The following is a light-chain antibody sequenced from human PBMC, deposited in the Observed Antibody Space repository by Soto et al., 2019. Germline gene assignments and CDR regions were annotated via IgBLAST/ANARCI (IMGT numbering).Light chain of an antibody. V-gene: IGKV3-20*01. CDR1: QSVSSTY. Sequence: EIVLTQSPGTLALSPGERAALSCRASQSVSSTYLAWYQQKPGQAPRLLIYGASNRATGIPHRFSGSGSGTDFTLTISRLEPEDFAVYYCQQYGSSPQTFGRGTKVEIK. CDR3: QQYGSSPQT. J-gene: IGKJ1*01. CDR2: GAS.